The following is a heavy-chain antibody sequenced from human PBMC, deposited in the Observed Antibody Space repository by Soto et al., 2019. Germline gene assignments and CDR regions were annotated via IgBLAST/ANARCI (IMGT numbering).Heavy chain of an antibody. CDR1: GDSVSNYY. CDR2: MYYSGKT. CDR3: ARHLDPYFYGMDV. V-gene: IGHV4-59*02. D-gene: IGHD1-1*01. Sequence: LSLTCTVSGDSVSNYYWGWIRQPPGKGLEWIGYMYYSGKTNYNPSLKSRVSTSVDTSKNLFSLKLNSVTAADTAVYYCARHLDPYFYGMDVWGQGTTVTVSS. J-gene: IGHJ6*02.